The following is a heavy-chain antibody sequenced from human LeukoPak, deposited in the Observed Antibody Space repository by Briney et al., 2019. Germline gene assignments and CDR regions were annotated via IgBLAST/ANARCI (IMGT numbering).Heavy chain of an antibody. CDR1: GFTFGSYW. V-gene: IGHV3-74*01. CDR3: ARVRVAATLEDY. Sequence: PGGSLRLSCAASGFTFGSYWMHWVRQAPGKGLVWVSRINTDGSSTSYADSVKGRFTISRDNAKNTLYLQMNSLRAEDTAVYYCARVRVAATLEDYWGQGTLVTVSS. D-gene: IGHD1-26*01. J-gene: IGHJ4*02. CDR2: INTDGSST.